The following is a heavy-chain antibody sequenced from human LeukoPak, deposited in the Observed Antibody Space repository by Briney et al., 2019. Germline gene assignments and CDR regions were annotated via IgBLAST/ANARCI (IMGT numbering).Heavy chain of an antibody. CDR1: GGSISSSSYY. CDR2: IYHSGST. V-gene: IGHV4-39*07. CDR3: ARELGDIAAAGD. D-gene: IGHD6-13*01. Sequence: SETLSLTCTVSGGSISSSSYYWGWIRQPPGKGLEWIGSIYHSGSTYYNPSLKSRVTISVDTSKNQFSLKLSSVTAADTAVYYCARELGDIAAAGDWGQGTLVTVSS. J-gene: IGHJ4*02.